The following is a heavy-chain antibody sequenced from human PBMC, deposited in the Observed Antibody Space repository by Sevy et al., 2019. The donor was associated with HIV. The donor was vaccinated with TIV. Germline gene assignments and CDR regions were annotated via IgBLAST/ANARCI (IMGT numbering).Heavy chain of an antibody. Sequence: SETLSLTCTVSGGSISSGNYYWSWIRQPAGKGLEWIGRIYTRGSTNYNPSLKSRVTISVDTSKNQLSLRLGSVTAAGTAVYYCARESGDCSSTSCYEGVFDYWGQGTLVTVSS. CDR3: ARESGDCSSTSCYEGVFDY. CDR2: IYTRGST. CDR1: GGSISSGNYY. D-gene: IGHD2-2*01. V-gene: IGHV4-61*02. J-gene: IGHJ4*02.